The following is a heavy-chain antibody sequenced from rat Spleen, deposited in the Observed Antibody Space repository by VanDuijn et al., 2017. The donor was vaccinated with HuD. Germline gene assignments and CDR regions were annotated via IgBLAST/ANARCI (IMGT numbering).Heavy chain of an antibody. CDR2: IRYDGSST. Sequence: EVKLVESGGGLVQPGRSLKLSCAASGFNFNDHWMGWVRQAPTQGLEWVATIRYDGSSTYYRDSVKGRFTISRDNAKSTLYLQMNSLRSEDTATYYCTRDRSSQWYFDYWGQGVMVTVSS. D-gene: IGHD1-1*01. J-gene: IGHJ2*01. V-gene: IGHV5-29*01. CDR1: GFNFNDHW. CDR3: TRDRSSQWYFDY.